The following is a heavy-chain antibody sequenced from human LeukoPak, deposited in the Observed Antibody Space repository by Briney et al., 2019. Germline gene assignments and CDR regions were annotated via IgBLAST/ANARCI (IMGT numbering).Heavy chain of an antibody. Sequence: ASVKVSCKASGYTFISYYIHWVRQAPGQGLEWMGIIDPSGGSTTYAQKFQGRVTMTRDTSTNTIYMQLSSLRSEATAVYYCARRMYCTSASCYHYHYYMDVWGKETTVTVSS. D-gene: IGHD2-2*01. CDR1: GYTFISYY. J-gene: IGHJ6*03. CDR2: IDPSGGST. CDR3: ARRMYCTSASCYHYHYYMDV. V-gene: IGHV1-46*03.